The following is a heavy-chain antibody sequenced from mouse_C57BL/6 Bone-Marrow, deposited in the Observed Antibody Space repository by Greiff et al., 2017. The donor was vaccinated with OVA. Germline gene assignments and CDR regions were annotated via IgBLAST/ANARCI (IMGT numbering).Heavy chain of an antibody. CDR3: AGDRGGNPSWFAY. CDR1: GFPITSGYY. CDR2: ITHSGET. V-gene: IGHV12-3*01. J-gene: IGHJ3*01. Sequence: QVQLKESGPGLVKPSQSLFLTCSITGFPITSGYYWIWIRQSPGKPLEWMGYITHSGETFYNPSLPSPISITRETSKTQFFLQLNSVTTEDTAMYYCAGDRGGNPSWFAYWGQGTLVTVSA. D-gene: IGHD2-1*01.